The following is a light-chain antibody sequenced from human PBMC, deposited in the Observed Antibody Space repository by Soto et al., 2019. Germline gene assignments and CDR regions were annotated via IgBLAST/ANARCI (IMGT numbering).Light chain of an antibody. J-gene: IGKJ4*01. CDR1: QDIKNY. V-gene: IGKV1-33*01. Sequence: DTQMTQSPSSLSASVGDRVTITCQASQDIKNYLNWYLQKPRKAPKLLIYDASNLERGVPSRFSGSGAGTEYSLTISSLQPEDNGTYYCQQYENLPLTFGGGTKVDIK. CDR2: DAS. CDR3: QQYENLPLT.